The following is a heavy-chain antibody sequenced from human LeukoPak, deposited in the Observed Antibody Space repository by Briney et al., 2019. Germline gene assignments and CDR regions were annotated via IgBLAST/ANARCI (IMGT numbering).Heavy chain of an antibody. J-gene: IGHJ6*02. Sequence: PSETLSLTCTVSGGSISSYYWSWLRQPTGKGLEGFGYIYYSGSTNYNPSLKSRVTISVDTSKNQFSLKLLSVTAADTAVYYCARDLGRGYGDYVAGMDVWGQGTTVTVSS. CDR3: ARDLGRGYGDYVAGMDV. CDR1: GGSISSYY. V-gene: IGHV4-59*01. CDR2: IYYSGST. D-gene: IGHD4-17*01.